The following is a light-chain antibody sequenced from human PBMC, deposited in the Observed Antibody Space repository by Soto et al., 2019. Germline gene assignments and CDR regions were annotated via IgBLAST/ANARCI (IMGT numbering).Light chain of an antibody. V-gene: IGLV2-8*01. CDR2: EVS. CDR1: SSDVGGYNY. Sequence: QSVLTQPPSASGSPGQSVTISCTGTSSDVGGYNYVSWYQQHPGKAPKLMIYEVSKRPSGVPERFSGSKSGNTASLTVSGLQAEDEADYYCGSYGGSNNLIFGGGTKVTVL. J-gene: IGLJ2*01. CDR3: GSYGGSNNLI.